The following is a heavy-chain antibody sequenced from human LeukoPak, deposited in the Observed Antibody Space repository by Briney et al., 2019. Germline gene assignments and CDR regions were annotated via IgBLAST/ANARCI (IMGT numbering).Heavy chain of an antibody. J-gene: IGHJ3*01. Sequence: GGSLRLSCAASGFTFINYAMNWVRQAPGKGLEWVSAISASAGDTYYADSVKGRFTISRDNSKNTLYLQMNSLRTEDTAAYYCARRACKCGAFDFWGQGTMVTVSS. V-gene: IGHV3-23*01. CDR3: ARRACKCGAFDF. CDR2: ISASAGDT. D-gene: IGHD2-21*01. CDR1: GFTFINYA.